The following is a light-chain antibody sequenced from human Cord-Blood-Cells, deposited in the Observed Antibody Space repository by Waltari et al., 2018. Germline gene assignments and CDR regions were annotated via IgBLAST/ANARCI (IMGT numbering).Light chain of an antibody. CDR1: QSVHSNY. Sequence: EIVLTQSPGTLSLSPGERDTLSCRASQSVHSNYLGWYQQKPGQSPRLLIYGASSRATGIPDRFSGSGSGTDFTLTISRLEPEDFAVYYCQQYGSSPWTFGQGTKVEIK. CDR2: GAS. CDR3: QQYGSSPWT. J-gene: IGKJ1*01. V-gene: IGKV3-20*01.